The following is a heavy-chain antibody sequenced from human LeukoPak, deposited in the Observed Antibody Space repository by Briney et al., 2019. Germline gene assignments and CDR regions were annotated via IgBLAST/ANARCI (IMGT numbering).Heavy chain of an antibody. CDR2: IYYSGSTNYNSGST. CDR3: ARAGARDGYTFDY. V-gene: IGHV4-59*01. D-gene: IGHD5-24*01. CDR1: GGSIRSYY. Sequence: SETLSLTCTVSGGSIRSYYWSWIRQPPGKGLEWIGYIYYSGSTNYNSGSTNYNPSLTSRVTISVDTSKNQFSLKLHSVTAADTALYYCARAGARDGYTFDYWGQGTVVTVSS. J-gene: IGHJ4*02.